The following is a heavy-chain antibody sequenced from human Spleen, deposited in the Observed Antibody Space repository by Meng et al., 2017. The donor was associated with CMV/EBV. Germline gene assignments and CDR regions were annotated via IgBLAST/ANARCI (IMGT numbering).Heavy chain of an antibody. V-gene: IGHV3-74*01. J-gene: IGHJ4*02. CDR1: GFTFSSYW. CDR2: INSDGSST. D-gene: IGHD3-10*01. Sequence: GESLKISCAASGFTFSSYWMHWVRQAPGKGLVWVSRINSDGSSTSYADSVKGRFTISRDNAKNSLYLQMNSLRAEDTAVYYCARGYSSVLLWFGETLDFWGQGTLVTVSS. CDR3: ARGYSSVLLWFGETLDF.